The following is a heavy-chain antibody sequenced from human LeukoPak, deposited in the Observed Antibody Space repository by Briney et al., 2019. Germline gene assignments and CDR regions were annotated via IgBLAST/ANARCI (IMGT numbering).Heavy chain of an antibody. Sequence: GGSLRLSCAASGLTFSIHWMNWVRQAPGKGLEWLSYISTSSTTIYYADSVKGRFTISRDNAKNSLYLQMNSLRAEDTAVYYCARDKYYYDSSGGGYYFDYWGQGTLVTVSS. CDR2: ISTSSTTI. CDR1: GLTFSIHW. V-gene: IGHV3-48*01. CDR3: ARDKYYYDSSGGGYYFDY. D-gene: IGHD3-22*01. J-gene: IGHJ4*02.